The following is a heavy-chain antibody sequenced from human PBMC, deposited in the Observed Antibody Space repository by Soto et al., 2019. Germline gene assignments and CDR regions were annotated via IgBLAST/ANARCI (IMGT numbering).Heavy chain of an antibody. CDR2: ISTNGGST. V-gene: IGHV3-64D*06. J-gene: IGHJ4*02. Sequence: PGGSLRLSCSASGFTFSSYAMHWVRQAPGKGLEYVSSISTNGGSTHYADSVKGRFTISRDNSKNTQYLQMSSLRADDTAVDYCVKGEYYYESSGYYPFYDWGQGT. D-gene: IGHD3-22*01. CDR1: GFTFSSYA. CDR3: VKGEYYYESSGYYPFYD.